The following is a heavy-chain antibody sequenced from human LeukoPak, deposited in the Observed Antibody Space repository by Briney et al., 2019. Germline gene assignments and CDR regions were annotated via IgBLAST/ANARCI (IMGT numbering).Heavy chain of an antibody. CDR1: GFTFSSYA. CDR2: ISGSGGST. V-gene: IGHV3-23*01. D-gene: IGHD6-19*01. Sequence: PGGSLRLSCAASGFTFSSYAMSWVRQAPGKGLEWVSAISGSGGSTYYADSVKGRFTISRDNSKNTLYLQMNSLRAEDTAVYYCAKLGHMAVAGPYFDYWGQGTLVTVSS. CDR3: AKLGHMAVAGPYFDY. J-gene: IGHJ4*02.